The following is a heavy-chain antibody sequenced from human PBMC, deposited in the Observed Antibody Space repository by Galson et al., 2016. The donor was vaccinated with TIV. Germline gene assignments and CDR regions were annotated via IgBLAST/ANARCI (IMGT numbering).Heavy chain of an antibody. V-gene: IGHV3-30*18. D-gene: IGHD3-22*01. J-gene: IGHJ4*02. Sequence: SLRLSCAVSGFTFSNYGMHWVRQAPGKGLEWVAVIWYDGSIKYYADSLKDRFTISRDNSKNTVYLQINSLRTEETAIYYCAKGGIYDSSPYHGFDYWGQGTLVTVSS. CDR3: AKGGIYDSSPYHGFDY. CDR2: IWYDGSIK. CDR1: GFTFSNYG.